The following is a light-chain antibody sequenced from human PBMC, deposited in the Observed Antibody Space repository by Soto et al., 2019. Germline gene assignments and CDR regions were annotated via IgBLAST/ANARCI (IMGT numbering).Light chain of an antibody. V-gene: IGKV1-27*01. J-gene: IGKJ3*01. CDR2: AAS. Sequence: DIQMTQSPSSLSASVGDRVTISCRASQGISDYLAWYQQKPGKAPRLLIYAASTLQSGVSFRFTGSGSWTDFTLTISSLQPEDVATYYCQKYNWPPFTFGPGTKVDIK. CDR3: QKYNWPPFT. CDR1: QGISDY.